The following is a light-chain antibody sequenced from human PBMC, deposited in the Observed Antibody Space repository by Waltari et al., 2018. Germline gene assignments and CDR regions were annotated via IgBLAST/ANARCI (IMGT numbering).Light chain of an antibody. CDR2: GNSDGRH. J-gene: IGLJ3*02. CDR3: QTGGHGTWV. V-gene: IGLV4-69*01. Sequence: QATEKGARSVMKGNSDGRHSKVAEIPDRFSGPSSGTERYLTISSLQSEDEADYYCQTGGHGTWVFGGGTKLTVL.